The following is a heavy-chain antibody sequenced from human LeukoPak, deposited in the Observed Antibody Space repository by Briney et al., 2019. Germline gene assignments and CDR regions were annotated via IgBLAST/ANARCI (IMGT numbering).Heavy chain of an antibody. J-gene: IGHJ4*02. CDR2: INPNTGGT. Sequence: AAVTVSFKASVYTFTGYYMHWVRQAPGQGPEWMGWINPNTGGTNYAQKFQGRVTMTTDSSISTAYMELSRLTSDDTAVYYCAKDPLEATAGTSSFLDYWGQGTLVTVSA. D-gene: IGHD6-13*01. CDR1: VYTFTGYY. V-gene: IGHV1-2*02. CDR3: AKDPLEATAGTSSFLDY.